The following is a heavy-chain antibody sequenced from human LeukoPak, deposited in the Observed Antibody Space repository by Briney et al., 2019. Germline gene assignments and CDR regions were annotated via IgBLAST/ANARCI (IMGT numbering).Heavy chain of an antibody. CDR3: ARHFAYSSSSYFDY. Sequence: SETLSLTCTVSGGSITNYNGGWIRQTPGKGLELIGYIYYSGTTNYNPSLKSRVSISVDTSKKQFSLRLYSVTVADTAVYYCARHFAYSSSSYFDYWGQGSLVTVSS. CDR1: GGSITNYN. J-gene: IGHJ4*02. V-gene: IGHV4-59*08. CDR2: IYYSGTT. D-gene: IGHD6-6*01.